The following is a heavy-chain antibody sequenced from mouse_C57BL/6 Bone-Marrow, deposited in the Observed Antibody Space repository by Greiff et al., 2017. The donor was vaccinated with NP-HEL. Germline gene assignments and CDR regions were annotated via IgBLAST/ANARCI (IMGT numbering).Heavy chain of an antibody. D-gene: IGHD1-1*01. CDR1: GFTFSDYG. V-gene: IGHV5-17*01. CDR2: ISSGSSTI. J-gene: IGHJ1*03. CDR3: ATSYYYGSSELYFDV. Sequence: EVMLVESGGGLVKPGGSLKLSCAASGFTFSDYGMHWVRQAPEKGLEWVAYISSGSSTIYYADTVKGRFTISRDNAKNTLFLHMTSLRSEDTAMYYCATSYYYGSSELYFDVWGTGTTVTVSS.